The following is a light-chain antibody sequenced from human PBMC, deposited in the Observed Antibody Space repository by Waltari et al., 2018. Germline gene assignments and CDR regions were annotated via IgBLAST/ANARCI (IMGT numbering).Light chain of an antibody. CDR2: EVS. V-gene: IGLV2-8*01. CDR3: SSYAGGNNFVL. J-gene: IGLJ2*01. Sequence: QSALTQPPSASGSPGQSVTVSSTGTSSAVGGYNYVSCYQQHPGKAPTLVIYEVSTRPSGVPDRFSGSKSGNTASLTVSGLQAEDEADYYCSSYAGGNNFVLFGGGTKLTVL. CDR1: SSAVGGYNY.